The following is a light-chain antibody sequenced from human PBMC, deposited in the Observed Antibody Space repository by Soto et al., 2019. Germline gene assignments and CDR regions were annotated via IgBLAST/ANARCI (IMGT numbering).Light chain of an antibody. V-gene: IGKV2-24*01. CDR3: MHDSQFPFT. CDR2: KTS. Sequence: DIVMTQTPLSSPVTLGQPASISCRSSQSLVHSDGSTYLSWLHQRPGQPPRLLIYKTSIRFSGVPDRFSGSGAGTDFTLSISRVEAEDVGIYYCMHDSQFPFTFGPGTIVDIK. CDR1: QSLVHSDGSTY. J-gene: IGKJ3*01.